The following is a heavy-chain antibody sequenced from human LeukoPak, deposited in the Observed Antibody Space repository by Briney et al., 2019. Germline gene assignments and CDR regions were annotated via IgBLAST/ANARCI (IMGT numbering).Heavy chain of an antibody. V-gene: IGHV3-21*01. CDR2: ISSSSSYI. D-gene: IGHD5-18*01. CDR3: ARDPYSYGPDDAFDI. J-gene: IGHJ3*02. CDR1: GFTFSSYS. Sequence: GGSLRLSCAASGFTFSSYSMNWVRQAPGKGLEWVSSISSSSSYIYYADSVKGRFTISRDNAKNSLYLQMNSLRAEDTAVYYCARDPYSYGPDDAFDIWGQGTMVTVSS.